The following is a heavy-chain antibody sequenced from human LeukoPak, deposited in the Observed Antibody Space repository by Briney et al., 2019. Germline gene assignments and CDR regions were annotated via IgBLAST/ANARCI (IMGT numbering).Heavy chain of an antibody. CDR1: GFTFSNYY. CDR3: ARGRWLDY. Sequence: GGSLRHSCAASGFTFSNYYMSWVRQAPGKGLEWVANIKQDGSEKYSVDSVKGRFTISRDNAKNSLFLQMNSLRAEDTAVYYCARGRWLDYWGQGTLVTVSS. J-gene: IGHJ4*02. D-gene: IGHD6-13*01. CDR2: IKQDGSEK. V-gene: IGHV3-7*04.